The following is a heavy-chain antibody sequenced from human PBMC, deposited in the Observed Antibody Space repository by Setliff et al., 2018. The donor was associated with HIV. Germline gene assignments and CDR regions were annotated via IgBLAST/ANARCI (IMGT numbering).Heavy chain of an antibody. CDR2: FDPEDGET. CDR3: ATDRPTYYDYVWGSPNGRKAFDI. V-gene: IGHV1-24*01. D-gene: IGHD3-16*01. CDR1: GYTLTELS. Sequence: ASVKVSCKVSGYTLTELSMHWVRQAPGKGLEWMGSFDPEDGETTYAQKFQGRVTMTGDTSTDTAYMELSSLRSEDTAVYYCATDRPTYYDYVWGSPNGRKAFDIWGQGTMVTVSS. J-gene: IGHJ3*02.